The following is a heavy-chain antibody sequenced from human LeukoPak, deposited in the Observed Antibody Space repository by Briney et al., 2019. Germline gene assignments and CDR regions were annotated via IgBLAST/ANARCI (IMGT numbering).Heavy chain of an antibody. CDR2: ISWNSGSI. V-gene: IGHV3-9*01. D-gene: IGHD6-19*01. Sequence: GRSLRLSCAASGFTFDDYAMHWVRQAPGKGLEWVSGISWNSGSIGYADSVKGRFTISRDNAKNSLYLQMNSLRAEDTALYYCAKDIDNSSGWDDAFDIWGQGTMVTVSS. CDR1: GFTFDDYA. J-gene: IGHJ3*02. CDR3: AKDIDNSSGWDDAFDI.